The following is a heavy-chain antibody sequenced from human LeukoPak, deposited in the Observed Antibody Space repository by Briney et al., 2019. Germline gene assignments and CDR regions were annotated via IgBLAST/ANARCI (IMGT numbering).Heavy chain of an antibody. J-gene: IGHJ5*02. CDR3: ARVAARQDHNWFDP. V-gene: IGHV3-33*01. CDR1: GFTFSSYG. Sequence: GGSLRLSCAASGFTFSSYGMHWVRQAPGKGLEWVAVIWYDGSNKYYADSVKGRFTISRDNSKNTLYLQMNSLRAEDTAVYYCARVAARQDHNWFDPWGQGTLVTVSS. CDR2: IWYDGSNK. D-gene: IGHD6-6*01.